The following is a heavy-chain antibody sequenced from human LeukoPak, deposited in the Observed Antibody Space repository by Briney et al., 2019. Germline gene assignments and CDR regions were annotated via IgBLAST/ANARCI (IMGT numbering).Heavy chain of an antibody. Sequence: ASVKVSCKASGYTFTGYYMHWVRQAPGQGLEWMGWINPNSGGTNYAQKFQGWVTMTRDTSISTAYMELSRLRSDDTAVYYCARTYDFWSGYLLFDPWGQGTLVTVSS. CDR1: GYTFTGYY. J-gene: IGHJ5*02. CDR2: INPNSGGT. CDR3: ARTYDFWSGYLLFDP. D-gene: IGHD3-3*01. V-gene: IGHV1-2*04.